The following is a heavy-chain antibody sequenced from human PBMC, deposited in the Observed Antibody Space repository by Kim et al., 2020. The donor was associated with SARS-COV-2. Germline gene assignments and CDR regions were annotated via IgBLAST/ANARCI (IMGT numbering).Heavy chain of an antibody. CDR3: ARGGNYDSSGYYYRY. Sequence: GGSLRLSCAASGFTFSSYGMHWVRQAPGKGLEWVSAISNSGSNKYYADSVKGRFTISRDNSKNTLYLQMNSLRAEDTAVYYCARGGNYDSSGYYYRYWVQGALVTVS. V-gene: IGHV3-33*01. CDR2: ISNSGSNK. D-gene: IGHD3-22*01. J-gene: IGHJ4*02. CDR1: GFTFSSYG.